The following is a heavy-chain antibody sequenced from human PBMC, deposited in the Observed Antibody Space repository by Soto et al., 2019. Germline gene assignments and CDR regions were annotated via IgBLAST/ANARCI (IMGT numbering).Heavy chain of an antibody. D-gene: IGHD6-25*01. Sequence: ASVKVSCKASGYTFTSYYIHWVRQAPGQGLEWMGIINPSGGSTSYAQKFQGRVTMTRDTSTSTVYMELSSLRSEDTAVYYCARDHSSGGKVYWGQGTLVTVSS. J-gene: IGHJ4*02. CDR2: INPSGGST. CDR1: GYTFTSYY. V-gene: IGHV1-46*03. CDR3: ARDHSSGGKVY.